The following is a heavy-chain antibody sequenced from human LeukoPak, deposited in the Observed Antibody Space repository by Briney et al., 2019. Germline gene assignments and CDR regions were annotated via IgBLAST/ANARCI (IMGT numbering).Heavy chain of an antibody. CDR1: GCSISSYY. V-gene: IGHV4-59*08. CDR3: ARRYSAYDPYFDY. J-gene: IGHJ4*02. D-gene: IGHD5-12*01. CDR2: LYYIGST. Sequence: AETLSLTCTVSGCSISSYYWSWIRQPPGKGLEWIGDLYYIGSTNYNASLKSRVTISVDTSKNQFSLMLSSVTAADTAVYYCARRYSAYDPYFDYWGQGTLVTVSS.